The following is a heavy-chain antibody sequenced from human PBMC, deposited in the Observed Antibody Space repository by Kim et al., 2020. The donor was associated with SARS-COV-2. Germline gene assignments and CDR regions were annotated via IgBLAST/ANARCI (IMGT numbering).Heavy chain of an antibody. V-gene: IGHV3-33*01. CDR1: GFTFSSYG. D-gene: IGHD3-22*01. J-gene: IGHJ5*02. CDR3: AREEDYYDSSGVGSSWFDP. Sequence: GGSLRHSCAASGFTFSSYGMHWVRQAPGKGLEWVAVIWYDGSNKYYADSVKGRFTISRDNSKNTLYLQMNSLRAEDTAVYYCAREEDYYDSSGVGSSWFDPWGQGTLVTVSS. CDR2: IWYDGSNK.